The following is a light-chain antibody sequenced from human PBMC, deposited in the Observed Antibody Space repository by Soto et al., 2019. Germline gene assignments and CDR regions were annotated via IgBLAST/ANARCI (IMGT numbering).Light chain of an antibody. CDR3: TLYTRSTTIV. J-gene: IGLJ1*01. Sequence: QSALTQPPSVSGSPGQSVTISCTGTSSDVGSNDRVSWYQQPPGAAPKLMIYEVTNRPSGVPDRFSGSKSGNTASLTISGLQVEDEADYYCTLYTRSTTIVFGTGTKLTVL. V-gene: IGLV2-18*01. CDR1: SSDVGSNDR. CDR2: EVT.